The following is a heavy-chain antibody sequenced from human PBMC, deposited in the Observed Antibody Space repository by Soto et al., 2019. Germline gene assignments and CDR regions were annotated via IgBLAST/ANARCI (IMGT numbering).Heavy chain of an antibody. V-gene: IGHV3-23*01. CDR1: GFVFSDYA. CDR3: ASVPIWCGSSSCYTEGFDS. Sequence: EVQLLDSGGGWVQPGGSLRLSCVASGFVFSDYAMSWVRQAPGKGLEWVSAISAGGSDTYYADSVKGRFTVARVNSKNTLYLQMKTLRAEDTALSYCASVPIWCGSSSCYTEGFDSWGQGNLVTVSS. D-gene: IGHD2-2*01. CDR2: ISAGGSDT. J-gene: IGHJ4*02.